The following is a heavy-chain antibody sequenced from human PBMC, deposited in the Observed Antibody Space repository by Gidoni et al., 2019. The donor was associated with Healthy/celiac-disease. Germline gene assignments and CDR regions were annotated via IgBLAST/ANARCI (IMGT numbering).Heavy chain of an antibody. J-gene: IGHJ4*02. CDR2: IYSGGST. CDR3: ARGGYRGVDTAMVLGY. V-gene: IGHV3-66*01. Sequence: EVQLVESGGGLVQPGGSLRLSCAASGFTVSSNYMSWVRQAPGKGLEWVSVIYSGGSTYYADSVKGRFTISRDNSKNTLYLQMNSRRAEDTAVYYCARGGYRGVDTAMVLGYWGQGTLVTVSS. CDR1: GFTVSSNY. D-gene: IGHD5-18*01.